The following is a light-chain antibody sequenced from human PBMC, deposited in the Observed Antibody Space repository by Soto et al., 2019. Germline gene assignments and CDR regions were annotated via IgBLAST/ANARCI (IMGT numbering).Light chain of an antibody. V-gene: IGKV1-5*03. CDR1: QSFSSW. J-gene: IGKJ2*01. CDR3: QQYNSYPYT. Sequence: DIQMTQSPSTLSASVGDRVTITCRASQSFSSWLAWYQQKPGKAPKLLIYKVSNLESGVPSRFSGSGSGTEFTLTISSLQPDDFATYYCQQYNSYPYTSGQGTKLEIK. CDR2: KVS.